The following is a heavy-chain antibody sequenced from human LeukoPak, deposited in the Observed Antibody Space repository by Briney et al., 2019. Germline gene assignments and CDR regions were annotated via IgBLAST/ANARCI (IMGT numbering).Heavy chain of an antibody. Sequence: PSETLSPTCAVYGGSFSGYYWSWIRQPPGKGLEWIGEINHSGSTNYNPSLKSRVTISVDTSKNQFYLKRSSVTAADTAVYYCAKERSEYYDFWSGYSKRAPYYYYYMDVWGKGTTVTVSS. V-gene: IGHV4-34*01. CDR2: INHSGST. CDR3: AKERSEYYDFWSGYSKRAPYYYYYMDV. J-gene: IGHJ6*03. CDR1: GGSFSGYY. D-gene: IGHD3-3*01.